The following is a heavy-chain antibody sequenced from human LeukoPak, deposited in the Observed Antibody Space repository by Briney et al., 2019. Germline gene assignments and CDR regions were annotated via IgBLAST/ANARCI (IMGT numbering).Heavy chain of an antibody. J-gene: IGHJ4*02. CDR1: EFIFNSYG. CDR3: AKDGLMRFFDY. CDR2: ISNDGNDK. Sequence: PGRSLRLSCAASEFIFNSYGMYWARQAPGKGLEWVAVISNDGNDKQYADSVKGRFTISRDNSNNTLYLQMNSLRGEDTAVYYCAKDGLMRFFDYWGQGTLVTVSS. D-gene: IGHD2-8*01. V-gene: IGHV3-30*18.